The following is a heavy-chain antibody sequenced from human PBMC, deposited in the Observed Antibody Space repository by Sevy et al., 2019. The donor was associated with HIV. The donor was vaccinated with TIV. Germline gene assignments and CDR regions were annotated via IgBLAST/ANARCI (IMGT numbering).Heavy chain of an antibody. CDR3: ACQGSYDYRTDY. J-gene: IGHJ4*02. V-gene: IGHV3-23*01. CDR1: GFTFSSYA. D-gene: IGHD4-4*01. CDR2: ISGSGGST. Sequence: GGSLRLSCAASGFTFSSYAMSWVRQAPGKGLEWVSAISGSGGSTYYADSVKGRFTISRDNSKNTLYLQMNSLRAEDTAVYYCACQGSYDYRTDYWGQGPRFPVSS.